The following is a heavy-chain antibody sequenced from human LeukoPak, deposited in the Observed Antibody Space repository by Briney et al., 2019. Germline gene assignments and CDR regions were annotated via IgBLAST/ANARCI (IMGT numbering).Heavy chain of an antibody. CDR1: GYTFTGYY. V-gene: IGHV1-2*06. CDR3: ARDRVGSGWPRPYYFEF. CDR2: MNPNTGAT. J-gene: IGHJ4*02. D-gene: IGHD6-19*01. Sequence: ASVKVSCKPSGYTFTGYYLHWVRQAPGQALEWMGRMNPNTGATMYAQKFQDRVSMSRDTSSSTAYMDLTSLRSDDTAVYFCARDRVGSGWPRPYYFEFWGQGTLVTVSS.